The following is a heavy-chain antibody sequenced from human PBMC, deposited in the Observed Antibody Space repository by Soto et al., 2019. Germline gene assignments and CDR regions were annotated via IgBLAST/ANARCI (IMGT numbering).Heavy chain of an antibody. D-gene: IGHD2-2*01. V-gene: IGHV3-23*01. Sequence: PWGSLRVSCASSGFTFSIYAMSWVRQAPGKGLEWVSAISGSGGSTYYADSVKGRFTISRDNSKNTLYLQMNSLRAEDTAVYYCAKGRMLSSTSCPFDYWGQGTLVTVSS. CDR2: ISGSGGST. CDR3: AKGRMLSSTSCPFDY. CDR1: GFTFSIYA. J-gene: IGHJ4*02.